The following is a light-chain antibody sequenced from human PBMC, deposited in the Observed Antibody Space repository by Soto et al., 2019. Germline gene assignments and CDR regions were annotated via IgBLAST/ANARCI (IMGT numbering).Light chain of an antibody. Sequence: DIQMTQSPSSVSASVGDRVTITCRASQSIRYWLAWYQQKPGKAPKMLIKGASNLQTGVPSRFSGSGSGTDFTLTIISLQPEDIATYYCQQAYSFPLTLGGGTKVEI. CDR1: QSIRYW. J-gene: IGKJ4*01. CDR2: GAS. CDR3: QQAYSFPLT. V-gene: IGKV1-12*01.